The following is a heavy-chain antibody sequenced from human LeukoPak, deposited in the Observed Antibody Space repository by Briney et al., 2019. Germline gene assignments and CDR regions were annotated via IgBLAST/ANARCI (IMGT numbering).Heavy chain of an antibody. CDR3: AKGAGMVRGVISAYYYYYYMDV. CDR2: ISWDGGST. CDR1: GFTFDDYT. D-gene: IGHD3-10*01. V-gene: IGHV3-43*01. J-gene: IGHJ6*03. Sequence: PGGSLRLSCAASGFTFDDYTMHWVRQAPGKGLEWVSLISWDGGSTYYADSVKGRFTISRDNSRNSLYLQMNSLRTEDTALYYCAKGAGMVRGVISAYYYYYYMDVWGKGTTVTVSS.